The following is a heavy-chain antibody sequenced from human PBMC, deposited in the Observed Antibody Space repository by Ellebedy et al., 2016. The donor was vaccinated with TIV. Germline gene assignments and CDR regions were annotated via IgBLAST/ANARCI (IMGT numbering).Heavy chain of an antibody. Sequence: GESLKISCAASGFTVSSNYMSWVRQAPGKGLEWVSVIYSSGTTYYADSVKGRFTISRDNFKSTLYLQMNRLRAEDTAVYYCARHLTTMVRGVQYFQHWGQGTLVIVSS. J-gene: IGHJ1*01. CDR1: GFTVSSNY. CDR3: ARHLTTMVRGVQYFQH. V-gene: IGHV3-66*04. D-gene: IGHD3-10*01. CDR2: IYSSGTT.